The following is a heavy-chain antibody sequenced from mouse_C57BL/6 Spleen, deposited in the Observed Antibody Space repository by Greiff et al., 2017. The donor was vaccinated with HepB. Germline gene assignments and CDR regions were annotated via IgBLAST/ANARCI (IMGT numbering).Heavy chain of an antibody. V-gene: IGHV2-2*01. J-gene: IGHJ4*01. Sequence: QVQLKQSGPGLVQPSQSLSITCTVSGFSLTSYGVHWVRQSPGKGLEWLGVIWSGGSTDDNAAFISRLSISKDNSKSQVFFKMNSLQADDTAIYYCARNWDYAMDYWGQGTSVTVSS. D-gene: IGHD4-1*01. CDR3: ARNWDYAMDY. CDR1: GFSLTSYG. CDR2: IWSGGST.